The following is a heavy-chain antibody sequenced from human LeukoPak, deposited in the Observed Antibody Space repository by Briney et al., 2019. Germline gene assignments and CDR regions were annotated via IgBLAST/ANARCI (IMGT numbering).Heavy chain of an antibody. Sequence: GGSLRLSCAASGFTFDDYGMSWVRQAPGKGLEWVSGINWNGGSTGYADSVKGRFTISRDNAKNSLYLQINSLRAEDTALYYCARTSYYCSGGSCYSDYLDYWGQGTLVTVSS. V-gene: IGHV3-20*04. J-gene: IGHJ4*02. D-gene: IGHD2-15*01. CDR1: GFTFDDYG. CDR3: ARTSYYCSGGSCYSDYLDY. CDR2: INWNGGST.